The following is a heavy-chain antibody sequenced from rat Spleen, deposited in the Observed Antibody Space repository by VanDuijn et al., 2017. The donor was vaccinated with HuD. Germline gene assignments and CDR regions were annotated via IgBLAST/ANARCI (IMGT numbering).Heavy chain of an antibody. Sequence: QVQLKESGPGLVQPSQTLSLTCTVSGFSLTSYTVSWVRQPPGKGLEWIAAISSGGSTYYNSALKSRLSISRDTSKSQVFLKRNSLQTEDTARYFCARSGRDWGQGVMVTVSS. CDR3: ARSGRD. CDR2: ISSGGST. D-gene: IGHD4-1*01. V-gene: IGHV2-6*01. J-gene: IGHJ2*01. CDR1: GFSLTSYT.